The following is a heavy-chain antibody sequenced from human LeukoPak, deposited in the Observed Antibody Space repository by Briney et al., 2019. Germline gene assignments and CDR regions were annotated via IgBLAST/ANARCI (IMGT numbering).Heavy chain of an antibody. CDR1: GFTFSSYA. J-gene: IGHJ4*02. V-gene: IGHV3-23*01. CDR3: AKSFGPVIAAAGTGAD. D-gene: IGHD6-13*01. CDR2: ISGSGTNT. Sequence: GGSLRLSCAASGFTFSSYAMTWVCQAPGKGLEWVSIISGSGTNTYYADSVKGRFTISRDNSKNTLYLQMNGLRAEDTAVYYCAKSFGPVIAAAGTGADWGQGTLVTVSS.